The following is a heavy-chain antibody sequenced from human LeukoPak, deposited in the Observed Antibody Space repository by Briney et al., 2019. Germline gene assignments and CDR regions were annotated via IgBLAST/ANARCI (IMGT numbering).Heavy chain of an antibody. J-gene: IGHJ5*02. D-gene: IGHD2-2*01. V-gene: IGHV4-34*01. Sequence: PSETLSLTCAVYGGSFSGYYWSWIRQPPGKGLEWIGEINHSGSTYYNPSLKSRVTISVDTSKNQFSLKLSSVTAADTAVYYCARGRGVVVPAAIKPSRYNWFDPWGQGTLVTVSS. CDR2: INHSGST. CDR3: ARGRGVVVPAAIKPSRYNWFDP. CDR1: GGSFSGYY.